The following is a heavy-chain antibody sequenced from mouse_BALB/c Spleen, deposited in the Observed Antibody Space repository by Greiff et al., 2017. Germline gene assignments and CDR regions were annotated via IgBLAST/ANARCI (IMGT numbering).Heavy chain of an antibody. CDR2: IWSGGST. CDR1: GFSLTSYG. Sequence: VQLQQPGPGLVQPSQSLSITCTVSGFSLTSYGVHWVRQSPGKGLEWLGVIWSGGSTDYNAAFISRLSISKDNSKSQVFFKMNSLQADDTAIYYCARKDPYYAMDYWGQGTSVTVSS. J-gene: IGHJ4*01. V-gene: IGHV2-4-1*01. CDR3: ARKDPYYAMDY.